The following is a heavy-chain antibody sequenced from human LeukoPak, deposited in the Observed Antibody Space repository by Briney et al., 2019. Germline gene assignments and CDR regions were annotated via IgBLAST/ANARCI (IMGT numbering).Heavy chain of an antibody. Sequence: GGSLRLSCAASGFTFSSYAMNWVRQAPGKGLEWVSGIGYTGDSTFYADSVKGRFTVSRDSSKSTLFLQMNSLRGDDTAVYYCATVRGSQSSRWYSDYWGQGTLVIVSS. J-gene: IGHJ4*02. CDR3: ATVRGSQSSRWYSDY. CDR2: IGYTGDST. D-gene: IGHD6-13*01. CDR1: GFTFSSYA. V-gene: IGHV3-23*01.